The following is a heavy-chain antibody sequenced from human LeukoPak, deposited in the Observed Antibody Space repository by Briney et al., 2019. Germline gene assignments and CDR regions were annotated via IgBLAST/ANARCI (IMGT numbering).Heavy chain of an antibody. Sequence: GASVKVSCKASGYTFTSYAMHWVRQAPGQRLEWMGWINAGNGDTKYSQKFQGRVTITRDTSASTAYMELSSLRSEDTAVYLCARGSRDGYNYPGDYWGQGTLVTVSS. J-gene: IGHJ4*02. CDR3: ARGSRDGYNYPGDY. V-gene: IGHV1-3*01. CDR2: INAGNGDT. D-gene: IGHD5-24*01. CDR1: GYTFTSYA.